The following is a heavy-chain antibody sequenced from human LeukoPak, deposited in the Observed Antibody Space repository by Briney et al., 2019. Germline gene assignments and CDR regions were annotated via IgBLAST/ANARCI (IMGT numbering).Heavy chain of an antibody. D-gene: IGHD6-6*01. Sequence: EWVANIKQDGSEKYYVDSVKGRFTISRDNAKNSLYLQMNSLRAEDTAVYYCARDMSGYSSSDYWGQGTLVTVSS. CDR3: ARDMSGYSSSDY. J-gene: IGHJ4*02. V-gene: IGHV3-7*01. CDR2: IKQDGSEK.